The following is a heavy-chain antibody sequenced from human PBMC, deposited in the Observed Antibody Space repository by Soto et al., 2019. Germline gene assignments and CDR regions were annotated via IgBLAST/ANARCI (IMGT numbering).Heavy chain of an antibody. D-gene: IGHD6-19*01. V-gene: IGHV1-18*01. CDR3: ARESSIAVAGNYYYVIDV. J-gene: IGHJ6*01. CDR1: GYTFTSYV. CDR2: ISAYNGNT. Sequence: ASVKVSCKASGYTFTSYVISSVRQAPGQGHEWMGWISAYNGNTNYAQKLQGRVTMTTDTSTSTAYMELRSLRYDDTAVYYCARESSIAVAGNYYYVIDVRGQGTTVLGSS.